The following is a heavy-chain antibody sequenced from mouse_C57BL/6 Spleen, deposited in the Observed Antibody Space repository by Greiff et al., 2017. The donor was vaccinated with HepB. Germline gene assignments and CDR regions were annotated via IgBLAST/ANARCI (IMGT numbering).Heavy chain of an antibody. CDR1: GYAFTNYL. V-gene: IGHV1-54*01. D-gene: IGHD2-12*01. Sequence: QVQLQQSGAELVRPGTSVKVSCKASGYAFTNYLIEWVKQRPGQGLEWIGVINPGSGGTNYNEKFKGKATLTADKSSSTAYMQLSSLTSEDSAVYFCARGLRRKSAMDYWGQGTSVTVSS. J-gene: IGHJ4*01. CDR2: INPGSGGT. CDR3: ARGLRRKSAMDY.